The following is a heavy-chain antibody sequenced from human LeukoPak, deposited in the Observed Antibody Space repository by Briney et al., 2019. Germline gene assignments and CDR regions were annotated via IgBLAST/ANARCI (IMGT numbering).Heavy chain of an antibody. CDR2: ISSSRSYM. Sequence: PGGPPRLSCAASGFTFSSYSMNWVRQAPGKGLEWVSSISSSRSYMYYADSVKGRFTISRDNAKNSLYLQMNSLRAEDTAVYYCARALGYIEVGFDYWGQGTLVTVSS. V-gene: IGHV3-21*01. CDR3: ARALGYIEVGFDY. J-gene: IGHJ4*02. CDR1: GFTFSSYS. D-gene: IGHD5-12*01.